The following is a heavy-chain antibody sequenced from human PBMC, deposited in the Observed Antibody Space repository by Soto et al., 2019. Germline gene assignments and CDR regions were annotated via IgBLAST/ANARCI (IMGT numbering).Heavy chain of an antibody. D-gene: IGHD3-3*01. CDR1: GYTFTSYD. V-gene: IGHV1-8*01. CDR3: ARGITIFGVAGDS. CDR2: IHPNSGNT. J-gene: IGHJ4*02. Sequence: QVQLVQSGAEVKKPGASVKVSCKASGYTFTSYDISWVRQATGQGLEWMGWIHPNSGNTDYAQKFQGRVTMTRNTSISTAYMELSSLRSEDTAVYYCARGITIFGVAGDSWGQGTLVTVSS.